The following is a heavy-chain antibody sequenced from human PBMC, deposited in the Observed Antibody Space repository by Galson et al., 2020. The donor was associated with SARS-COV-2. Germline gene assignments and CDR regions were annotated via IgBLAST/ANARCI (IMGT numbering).Heavy chain of an antibody. CDR3: ARTKYYDILLGWFDP. J-gene: IGHJ5*02. CDR2: IFSNDER. V-gene: IGHV2-26*01. Sequence: KMSGPTLVKPTETLTLTCTVSGFSLSNARMGVSWIRQPPGKALEWLAHIFSNDERSYSTSLKSRLTISKDTSKSQVVLTMTNMDPVDTATYYCARTKYYDILLGWFDPWGQGTLVTVSS. D-gene: IGHD3-9*01. CDR1: GFSLSNARMG.